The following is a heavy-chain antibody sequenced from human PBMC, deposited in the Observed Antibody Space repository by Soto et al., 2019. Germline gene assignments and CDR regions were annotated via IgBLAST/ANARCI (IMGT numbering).Heavy chain of an antibody. D-gene: IGHD3-22*01. Sequence: EVQLVETGGGLIQPGGSLRLSCAASGFTVSSNYMSWVRQAPGKGLEWVSVIYSGGSTYYADSVKGRFTISRDNSKNTLYLQMNSLRAEDTAVYYCARVPYDSSGYGDYWGQGTLVTVSS. J-gene: IGHJ4*02. V-gene: IGHV3-53*02. CDR3: ARVPYDSSGYGDY. CDR1: GFTVSSNY. CDR2: IYSGGST.